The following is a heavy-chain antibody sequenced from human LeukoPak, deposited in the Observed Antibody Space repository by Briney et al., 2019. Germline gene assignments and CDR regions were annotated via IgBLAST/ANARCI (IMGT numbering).Heavy chain of an antibody. CDR1: GYTFTGYG. Sequence: ASVKVSCKASGYTFTGYGISWARQAPGQGLEWMGWISAYNGNTNYAQKLQGRVTMTTDTSTSTAYMELRSLRSDDTAVYYCARIPIEVDTAMVYYYYYYMDVWGKGTTVTVSS. J-gene: IGHJ6*03. V-gene: IGHV1-18*01. D-gene: IGHD5-18*01. CDR3: ARIPIEVDTAMVYYYYYYMDV. CDR2: ISAYNGNT.